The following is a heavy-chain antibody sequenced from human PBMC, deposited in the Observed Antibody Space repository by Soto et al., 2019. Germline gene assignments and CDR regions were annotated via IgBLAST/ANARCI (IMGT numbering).Heavy chain of an antibody. Sequence: GWSLRLSCASSVFTFITYALSWVRQAPGKGLEWVSAISANGQGIYYADSVRGRFTISRDNSKNTIFLHMDSLRAEDTAVYYCAKDRNYPRDQFHYWGQGTLVTVSS. J-gene: IGHJ4*02. CDR1: VFTFITYA. CDR3: AKDRNYPRDQFHY. V-gene: IGHV3-23*01. D-gene: IGHD1-7*01. CDR2: ISANGQGI.